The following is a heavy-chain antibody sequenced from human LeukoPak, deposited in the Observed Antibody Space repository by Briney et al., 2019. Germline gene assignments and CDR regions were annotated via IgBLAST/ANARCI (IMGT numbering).Heavy chain of an antibody. CDR1: GGSISSSSYY. J-gene: IGHJ4*02. D-gene: IGHD6-13*01. CDR3: ARIRYSSSSYYFDY. CDR2: IYYSGSN. V-gene: IGHV4-39*01. Sequence: SETLSLTCTVSGGSISSSSYYWGWIRQPPGKGLEWIGSIYYSGSNYYNPSLKSRVTISVDTSKNQFSLKLSSVTAADTAVYYCARIRYSSSSYYFDYWGQGTLVTVSS.